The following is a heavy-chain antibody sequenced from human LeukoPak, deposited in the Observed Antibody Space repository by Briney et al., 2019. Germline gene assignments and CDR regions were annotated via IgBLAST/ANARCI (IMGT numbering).Heavy chain of an antibody. V-gene: IGHV4-34*01. CDR1: GGSFSGYY. CDR3: ARLDGSSWYAFDF. CDR2: INHSGST. Sequence: SETLSLTCAVYGGSFSGYYWSWIRQPPGKGLEWIGEINHSGSTNYNPSLKSRVTISVGASKKQFSLKLSSVTAADTAVYYCARLDGSSWYAFDFWGQGTLVTVSS. D-gene: IGHD6-13*01. J-gene: IGHJ4*02.